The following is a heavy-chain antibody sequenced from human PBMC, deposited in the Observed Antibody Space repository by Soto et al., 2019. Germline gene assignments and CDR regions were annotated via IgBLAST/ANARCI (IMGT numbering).Heavy chain of an antibody. J-gene: IGHJ4*02. CDR3: ARRDYYDSTGYYTY. Sequence: SETLCLTCAVSGGSISSLYWWSWVRQPPGKGLEWIGEVHHSGSTNYNPSLKSRVTISVDKSKNQFSLKLSSVTAADTAMYYCARRDYYDSTGYYTYWGQGALVTVS. D-gene: IGHD3-22*01. CDR1: GGSISSLYW. V-gene: IGHV4-4*02. CDR2: VHHSGST.